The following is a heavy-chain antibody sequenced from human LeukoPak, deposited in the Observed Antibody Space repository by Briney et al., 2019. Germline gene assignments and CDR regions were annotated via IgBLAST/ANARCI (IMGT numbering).Heavy chain of an antibody. J-gene: IGHJ4*02. Sequence: ASVKVSCKTSGYTFSDYYLHWVRQAPGQGLEWMGWINPNSGDPNYAQSFQGRVTMTRDTSISTAYMELTRLTSDDTAMYYCARASGASASYYPYWGQGTLVTVSS. CDR1: GYTFSDYY. D-gene: IGHD3-10*01. CDR3: ARASGASASYYPY. CDR2: INPNSGDP. V-gene: IGHV1-2*02.